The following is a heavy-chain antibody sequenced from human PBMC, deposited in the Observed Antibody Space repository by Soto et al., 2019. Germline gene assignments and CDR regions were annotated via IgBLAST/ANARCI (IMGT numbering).Heavy chain of an antibody. Sequence: PGESLKISCKGSGYSFTNFWIGWVRQVPGKGLDWLGIIYPGDSDTRYNPSFQGQVTISTDNSINTAYLQWNSLKASDTAIYYCTRDSTDSSGYYSPLGAFDIWGQGTMVTVSS. CDR2: IYPGDSDT. D-gene: IGHD3-22*01. CDR1: GYSFTNFW. V-gene: IGHV5-51*01. CDR3: TRDSTDSSGYYSPLGAFDI. J-gene: IGHJ3*02.